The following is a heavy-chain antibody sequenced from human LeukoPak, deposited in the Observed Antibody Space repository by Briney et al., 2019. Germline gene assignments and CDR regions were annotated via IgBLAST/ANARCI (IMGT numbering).Heavy chain of an antibody. Sequence: ASVKVPCKASGYTFTSYDINWVRQATGQGLEWMGWISAYNGNTNYAQKLQGRVTMTTDTSTSTAYMELRSLRSDDTAVYYCARDTVGATGDIWGQGTMVTVSS. V-gene: IGHV1-18*01. CDR2: ISAYNGNT. CDR1: GYTFTSYD. CDR3: ARDTVGATGDI. J-gene: IGHJ3*02. D-gene: IGHD1-26*01.